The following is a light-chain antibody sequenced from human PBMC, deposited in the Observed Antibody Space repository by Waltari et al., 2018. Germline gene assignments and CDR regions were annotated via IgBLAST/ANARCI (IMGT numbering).Light chain of an antibody. V-gene: IGKV3-15*01. J-gene: IGKJ1*01. CDR3: QQYNDWPPWT. CDR1: QSVTTN. CDR2: GAS. Sequence: EIVMTQSPASLSLSPGERVTLSCRASQSVTTNLVWYQQKPGQAPRLLIYGASTRAAGIPARFSGSGSGTEFTLTISGLQSEDFAFYYCQQYNDWPPWTFGQGTKVEIK.